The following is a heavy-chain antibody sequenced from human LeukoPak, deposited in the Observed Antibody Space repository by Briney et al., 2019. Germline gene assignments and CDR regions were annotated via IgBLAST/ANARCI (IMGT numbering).Heavy chain of an antibody. CDR1: GCTFTGYY. CDR2: INPNSGGT. V-gene: IGHV1-2*06. J-gene: IGHJ6*02. D-gene: IGHD3-3*01. Sequence: ASVKVSCKASGCTFTGYYMHWVRQAPGQGLEWMGRINPNSGGTNYAQKFQGRVTMTRDTSISTAYMELSRLRSDDTAVYYCARDEFSYYYGMDVWGQGTTVTVSS. CDR3: ARDEFSYYYGMDV.